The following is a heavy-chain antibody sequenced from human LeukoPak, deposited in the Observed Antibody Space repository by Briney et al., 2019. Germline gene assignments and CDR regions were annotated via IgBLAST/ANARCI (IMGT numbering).Heavy chain of an antibody. D-gene: IGHD2-2*01. CDR1: GYTFTSYG. CDR3: ARDMGDIVVVPAASGY. CDR2: ISAYNGNT. J-gene: IGHJ4*02. V-gene: IGHV1-18*04. Sequence: GASVKVSCKASGYTFTSYGISWVRQAPGQGLEWMGWISAYNGNTNYAQKLQGRVTMTTDTSTSTAYMELRGLRSDDTAVYYCARDMGDIVVVPAASGYWGQGTLVTVSS.